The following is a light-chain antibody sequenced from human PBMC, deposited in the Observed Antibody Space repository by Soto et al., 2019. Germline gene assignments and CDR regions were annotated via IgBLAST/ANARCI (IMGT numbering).Light chain of an antibody. V-gene: IGKV2-30*01. CDR3: MQGIHWPRT. Sequence: DVVMTQSPLSLPVTLGQPASISCRSSQSLVYSNGNIYLSWFQQRPGQSPRRLIYEVSNRDSGVPDRFSGSGSASDFTLKIRRVEAEDVGIYDCMQGIHWPRTFGQGTKLDIK. CDR2: EVS. J-gene: IGKJ2*02. CDR1: QSLVYSNGNIY.